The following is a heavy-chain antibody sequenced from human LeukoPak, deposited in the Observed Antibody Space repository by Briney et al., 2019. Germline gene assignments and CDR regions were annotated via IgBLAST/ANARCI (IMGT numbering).Heavy chain of an antibody. Sequence: GGSLRLSCAASGFTFSSYAMGWVRQAPGKGLDWVSTIGSGDTTFYADSVEGRFTISRDNSKNTLYLQMNSLRAEDTADCAKLLGSDDAFDIWGQGTMVTVSS. D-gene: IGHD3-10*01. V-gene: IGHV3-23*01. CDR3: AKLLGSDDAFDI. CDR1: GFTFSSYA. J-gene: IGHJ3*02. CDR2: IGSGDTT.